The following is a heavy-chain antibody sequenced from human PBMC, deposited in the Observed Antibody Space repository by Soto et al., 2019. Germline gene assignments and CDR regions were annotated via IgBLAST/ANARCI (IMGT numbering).Heavy chain of an antibody. Sequence: GGSLRLSCVASGFNFGAFGMNWVRQAPGKGLEWVSSITLSSSYIYYADSVKGRFTVSRDNAKNSLYLDMKSLTVDDTAVYYCARDMKSVRFWGTNWFDPWGQGTLVTVSS. J-gene: IGHJ5*02. CDR1: GFNFGAFG. CDR3: ARDMKSVRFWGTNWFDP. CDR2: ITLSSSYI. D-gene: IGHD3-16*01. V-gene: IGHV3-21*01.